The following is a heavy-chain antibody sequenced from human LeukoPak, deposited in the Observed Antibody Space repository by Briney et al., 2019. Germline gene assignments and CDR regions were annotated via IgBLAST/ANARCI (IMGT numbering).Heavy chain of an antibody. V-gene: IGHV4-39*01. CDR2: ILYTGRT. Sequence: TETLPLTCTVSGDSISSSRFYWVWIRQPPGKGLEWIGSILYTGRTFYNPSLKSRVTISVDTSKNQFSLRLGSVTASDTAVYYCARRDVGATIDYWGQGTLVTVSS. D-gene: IGHD1-26*01. J-gene: IGHJ4*02. CDR3: ARRDVGATIDY. CDR1: GDSISSSRFY.